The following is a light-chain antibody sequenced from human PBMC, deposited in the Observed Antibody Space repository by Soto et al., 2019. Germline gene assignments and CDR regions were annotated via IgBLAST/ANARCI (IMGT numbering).Light chain of an antibody. V-gene: IGLV2-11*01. CDR1: SSDVGGYKY. J-gene: IGLJ1*01. Sequence: QSALTQPASVSGSPGQSITISCTGTSSDVGGYKYVSWYQQHPGKAPKLMIYDVSKRPSGVPDRFSGSKSGNTASLTISGLQAEDEADYYCCSYAGSYTDVFGTGTKLTVL. CDR2: DVS. CDR3: CSYAGSYTDV.